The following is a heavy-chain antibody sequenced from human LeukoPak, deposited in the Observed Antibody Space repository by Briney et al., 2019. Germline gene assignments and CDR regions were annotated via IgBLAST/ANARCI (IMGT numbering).Heavy chain of an antibody. CDR3: TYGARNWSFDY. CDR1: GCSFTSYW. D-gene: IGHD1-1*01. CDR2: IYPGDSDT. V-gene: IGHV5-51*01. J-gene: IGHJ4*02. Sequence: GGSLKISFKGSGCSFTSYWIGWVRQMPGKGLEGMGIIYPGDSDTRYSPSFQGQVTISADKSISTAYLQWSSLKASDTAMYYCTYGARNWSFDYWGQGTLVTVSS.